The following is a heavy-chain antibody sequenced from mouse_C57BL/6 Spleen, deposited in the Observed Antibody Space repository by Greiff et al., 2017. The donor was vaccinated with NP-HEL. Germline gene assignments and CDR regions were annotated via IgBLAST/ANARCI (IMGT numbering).Heavy chain of an antibody. CDR1: GYSITSGYY. V-gene: IGHV3-6*01. Sequence: VQLKESGPGLVKPSQSLSLTCSVSGYSITSGYYWNWIRQFPGNKLEWMGYISYDGSNNYNPSLKNRISITRDTSKNQFFLKLNSVTTEDTATYYCAREGITTVVAPRYFDVWGTGTTVTVSS. CDR2: ISYDGSN. D-gene: IGHD1-1*01. J-gene: IGHJ1*03. CDR3: AREGITTVVAPRYFDV.